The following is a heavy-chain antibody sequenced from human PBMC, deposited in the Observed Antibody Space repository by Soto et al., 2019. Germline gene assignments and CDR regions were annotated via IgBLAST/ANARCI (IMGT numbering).Heavy chain of an antibody. Sequence: QVQLVESGGGVVQPGRSLRLSCAASGFTFSSYGMHWVRQAPGKGLEWVAVIWYDGRNTYYADSVKGRFTISRDNSKNTLYLQINSLRAEDTAVYYCASTAYYYDSRGCYFDCWGQGTPVTVSS. CDR2: IWYDGRNT. J-gene: IGHJ4*02. CDR1: GFTFSSYG. V-gene: IGHV3-33*01. CDR3: ASTAYYYDSRGCYFDC. D-gene: IGHD3-22*01.